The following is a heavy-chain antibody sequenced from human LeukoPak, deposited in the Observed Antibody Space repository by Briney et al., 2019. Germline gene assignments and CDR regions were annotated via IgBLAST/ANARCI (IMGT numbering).Heavy chain of an antibody. CDR2: MYYNGST. CDR3: ARAPRVTMIIVTPGAFDM. V-gene: IGHV4-61*01. D-gene: IGHD3-22*01. Sequence: PSETLSLTCTVSTXSVSSGTYYWSWIRQPPGKGLEWIGYMYYNGSTNYNPSLKSRVTISVDTSKKRFSLKLSSVTAADTAMYYCARAPRVTMIIVTPGAFDMWGQGTMVTVSS. J-gene: IGHJ3*02. CDR1: TXSVSSGTYY.